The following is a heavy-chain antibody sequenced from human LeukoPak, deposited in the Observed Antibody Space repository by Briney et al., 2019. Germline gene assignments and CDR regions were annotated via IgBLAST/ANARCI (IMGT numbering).Heavy chain of an antibody. CDR1: GFTVSSNY. V-gene: IGHV3-66*01. J-gene: IGHJ4*02. CDR3: AKGAGYSYGFYYFDY. Sequence: PGGSLRLSCAASGFTVSSNYMSWVRQAPGKGLEWVSVIYSGGSTYYADSVKGRFTISRDNSKNTLYLQMNSLGAEDTAVYYCAKGAGYSYGFYYFDYWGQGTLVTVSS. CDR2: IYSGGST. D-gene: IGHD5-18*01.